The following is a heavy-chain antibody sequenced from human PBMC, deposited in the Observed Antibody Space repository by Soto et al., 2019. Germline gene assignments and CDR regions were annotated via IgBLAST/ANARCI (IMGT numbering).Heavy chain of an antibody. D-gene: IGHD6-13*01. CDR2: TYYRSKWYN. CDR1: GDSVSSNSAA. V-gene: IGHV6-1*01. J-gene: IGHJ5*02. Sequence: PSQTLSLTCAISGDSVSSNSAAWNWVRQSPSRGLEWLGRTYYRSKWYNDYAVSVKSRITINPDTSKNQFSLQLNSVTPEDTAVYYCARGGDYYSSSWYPPLGNWFDPWGQGTLVTVSS. CDR3: ARGGDYYSSSWYPPLGNWFDP.